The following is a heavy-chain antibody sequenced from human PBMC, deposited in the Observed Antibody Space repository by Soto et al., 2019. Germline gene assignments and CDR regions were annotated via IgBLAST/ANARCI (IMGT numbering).Heavy chain of an antibody. CDR3: ATRDPGHY. CDR1: GYSLSGYY. Sequence: ASVKVSCKASGYSLSGYYLHWVRQAPGQGLEWMGIISPDGGRTSYAQKFQGRVTMTRDTSTSTVYMELSSLRSEDTAVYYCATRDPGHYWGQGTLVTVSS. V-gene: IGHV1-46*01. CDR2: ISPDGGRT. J-gene: IGHJ4*02.